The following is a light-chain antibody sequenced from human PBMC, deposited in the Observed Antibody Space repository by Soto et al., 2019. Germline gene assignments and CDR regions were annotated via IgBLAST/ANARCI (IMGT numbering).Light chain of an antibody. J-gene: IGKJ4*01. V-gene: IGKV3-11*01. Sequence: EIVLTQSPATLSLSPGERATLSCRASQSVGTYLAWYQQKPGQAPRLLIYDASIRATGIPARFSGSGSGKDFTLTTSSLEPEDFAVYYCQQRTNWPPLTFGGGTKVEIK. CDR1: QSVGTY. CDR2: DAS. CDR3: QQRTNWPPLT.